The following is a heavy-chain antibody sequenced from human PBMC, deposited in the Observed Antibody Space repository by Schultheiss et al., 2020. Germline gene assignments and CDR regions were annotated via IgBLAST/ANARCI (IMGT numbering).Heavy chain of an antibody. CDR2: IYYSGST. CDR3: ARVGYCSSTSCYGPHYYYGMDV. J-gene: IGHJ6*02. V-gene: IGHV4-39*07. CDR1: GGSISSGGYY. Sequence: SETLSLTCTVSGGSISSGGYYWSWIRQHPGKGLEWIGSIYYSGSTYYNPSLKSRVTISVDTSKNQFSLKLSSVTAADTAVYYCARVGYCSSTSCYGPHYYYGMDVWGQGTTVTVSS. D-gene: IGHD2-2*01.